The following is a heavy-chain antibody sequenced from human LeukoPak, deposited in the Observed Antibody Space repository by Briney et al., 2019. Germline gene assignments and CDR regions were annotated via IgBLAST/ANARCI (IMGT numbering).Heavy chain of an antibody. Sequence: GGSLRLSCAASGFTFSSYGMHWVRQAPGKGLEGVAVIWYDGSNKYYADSVKGRFTISRDNSKNTLYLQMNSLRAEDTAVYYCAKSYYYGSGSYHSAFGIWGQGTMVTVSS. CDR3: AKSYYYGSGSYHSAFGI. D-gene: IGHD3-10*01. CDR2: IWYDGSNK. CDR1: GFTFSSYG. V-gene: IGHV3-33*06. J-gene: IGHJ3*02.